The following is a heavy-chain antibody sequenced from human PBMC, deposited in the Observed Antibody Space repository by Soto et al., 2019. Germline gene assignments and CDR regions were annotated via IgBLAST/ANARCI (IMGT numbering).Heavy chain of an antibody. Sequence: LGESLKISCKGSGYSFTSYWIGWVRQMPGKGLEWMGIIYPGDSDTRYSPSFQGQVTISADKSISTAYLQWSSLKASDTAMYYCAGGGVRGVITRTRDYYGMAVWGQGTTVTVSS. CDR3: AGGGVRGVITRTRDYYGMAV. CDR1: GYSFTSYW. V-gene: IGHV5-51*01. D-gene: IGHD3-10*01. CDR2: IYPGDSDT. J-gene: IGHJ6*02.